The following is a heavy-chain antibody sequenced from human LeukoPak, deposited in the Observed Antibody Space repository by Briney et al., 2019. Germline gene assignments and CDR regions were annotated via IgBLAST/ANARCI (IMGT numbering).Heavy chain of an antibody. V-gene: IGHV3-30*18. J-gene: IGHJ3*02. Sequence: GGSLRLSCVASGFTFSSYGMHWVRQAPGKGLEWVAVISYDGSNKYYADSVKGRFTISRDNSKNTLYLQMNSLRAEDTAVYYCAKYLAHSSGWLLDAFDIWGQGTMVTVSS. CDR3: AKYLAHSSGWLLDAFDI. CDR1: GFTFSSYG. CDR2: ISYDGSNK. D-gene: IGHD6-19*01.